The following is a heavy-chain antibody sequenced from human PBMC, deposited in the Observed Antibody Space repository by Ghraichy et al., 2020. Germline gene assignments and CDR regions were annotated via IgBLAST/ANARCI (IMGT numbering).Heavy chain of an antibody. CDR3: ARPAEQWLGGGWFDP. CDR1: GGSISSSSYY. CDR2: SYYSGST. Sequence: SETLSLTCTVSGGSISSSSYYWGWIRQPPGKGLEWIGSSYYSGSTYYNPSLKSRVTISVDTSKNQFSLKLSSVTAADTAVYYCARPAEQWLGGGWFDPWGQGTLVTVSS. J-gene: IGHJ5*02. D-gene: IGHD6-19*01. V-gene: IGHV4-39*01.